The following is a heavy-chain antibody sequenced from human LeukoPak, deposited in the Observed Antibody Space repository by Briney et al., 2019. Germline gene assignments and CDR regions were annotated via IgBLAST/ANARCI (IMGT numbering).Heavy chain of an antibody. CDR2: IYYSGST. J-gene: IGHJ4*02. D-gene: IGHD3-22*01. Sequence: SETLSLTCTVSGGSISSYYWSWIRQPPGKGLEWSGYIYYSGSTNYNPSLKSRVTISVDTSKNQFSLKLSSVTAADTAVYYCAGHNYYDSSGYYPYFDYWGQGTLVTVSS. V-gene: IGHV4-59*08. CDR3: AGHNYYDSSGYYPYFDY. CDR1: GGSISSYY.